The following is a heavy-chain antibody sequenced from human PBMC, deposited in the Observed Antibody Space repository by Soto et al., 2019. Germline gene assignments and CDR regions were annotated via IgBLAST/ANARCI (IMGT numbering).Heavy chain of an antibody. V-gene: IGHV1-3*01. CDR1: GYTFTSYA. Sequence: GASVMVSCKASGYTFTSYAMHWVRQAPGQRLGWMGWINAGNGNTKYSQKFQGRVTITRDTSASTAYMELSSLRSEDTAVYYCARDPVTIFGVVIPNYYYYGMDVWGQGTTVTVSS. J-gene: IGHJ6*02. D-gene: IGHD3-3*01. CDR3: ARDPVTIFGVVIPNYYYYGMDV. CDR2: INAGNGNT.